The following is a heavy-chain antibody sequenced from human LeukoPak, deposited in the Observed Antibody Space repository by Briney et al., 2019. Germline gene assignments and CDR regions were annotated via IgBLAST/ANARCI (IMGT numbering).Heavy chain of an antibody. CDR2: IYHSGST. CDR1: GYSISSGYY. J-gene: IGHJ4*02. CDR3: AREGGYCSSTSYSFDY. Sequence: KPSETLSLTCAVSGYSISSGYYWGWIRQPPGKGLEWIGSIYHSGSTYYNPSLKSRVTISVDTSKNQFSLKLSSVTAADTAVYYCAREGGYCSSTSYSFDYWGQGTLVTVSS. V-gene: IGHV4-38-2*02. D-gene: IGHD2-2*01.